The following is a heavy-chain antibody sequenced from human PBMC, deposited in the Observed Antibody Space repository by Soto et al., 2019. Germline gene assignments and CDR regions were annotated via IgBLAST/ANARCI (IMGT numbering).Heavy chain of an antibody. CDR2: MNSDGRTT. CDR1: GVNFGHNW. CDR3: ATAEVDY. J-gene: IGHJ4*02. Sequence: EVQLVESGGGLVQPGGSLRLSCAASGVNFGHNWMHWVRQAPGKGLEWVSRMNSDGRTTNYADSVKGRFTVARDNAKNTLYLQINSLRAEDTAVYYCATAEVDYWGPGTLVTVSS. V-gene: IGHV3-74*01.